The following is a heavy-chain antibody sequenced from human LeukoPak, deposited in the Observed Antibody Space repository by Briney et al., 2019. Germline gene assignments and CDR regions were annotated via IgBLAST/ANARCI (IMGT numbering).Heavy chain of an antibody. CDR1: GGSFSGYY. CDR2: INHSGST. Sequence: PSETLSLTCAVYGGSFSGYYWSWVRRPPGKGLEWIAEINHSGSTNYNPSLRSLVAISLDTSKNQFSLKLSSVTAADTAVYYCARGEPAFSSGWYTYYFDYWGQGTLVTVSS. J-gene: IGHJ4*02. CDR3: ARGEPAFSSGWYTYYFDY. V-gene: IGHV4-34*01. D-gene: IGHD6-19*01.